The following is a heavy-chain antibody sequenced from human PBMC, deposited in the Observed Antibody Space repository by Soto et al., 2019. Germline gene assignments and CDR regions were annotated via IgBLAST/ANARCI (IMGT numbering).Heavy chain of an antibody. D-gene: IGHD6-19*01. V-gene: IGHV3-23*01. CDR2: ITGSGDST. Sequence: PWGSLRLSCAFSGLTVSSYAMSLVLPAPRKELECVSSITGSGDSTYYADSVKGRFTISRDKSKSTLYLQMNSLRAEDTAVYYCAKDPQLSGWLSAQTFDYWGQGTQVTVSS. CDR1: GLTVSSYA. CDR3: AKDPQLSGWLSAQTFDY. J-gene: IGHJ4*02.